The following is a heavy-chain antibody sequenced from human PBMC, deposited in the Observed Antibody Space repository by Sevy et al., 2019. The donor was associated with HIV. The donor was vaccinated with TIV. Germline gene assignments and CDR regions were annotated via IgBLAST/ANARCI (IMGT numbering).Heavy chain of an antibody. CDR3: XXXXXXXXXXXXXXDYYMDV. Sequence: ASVKVSCKASGYTFTSYDINWVRQATGQGLEWVGWVNPNSGKTDYGQKFHDRVTLTRDTSTSTAYMELRSLRPEDTXXXXXXXXXXXXXXXXXXXDYYMDVWGKGTTVTVSS. V-gene: IGHV1-8*01. CDR1: GYTFTSYD. CDR2: VNPNSGKT. J-gene: IGHJ6*03.